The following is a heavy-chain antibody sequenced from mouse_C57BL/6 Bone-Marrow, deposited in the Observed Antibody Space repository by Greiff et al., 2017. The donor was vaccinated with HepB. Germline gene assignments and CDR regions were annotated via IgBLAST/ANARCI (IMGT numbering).Heavy chain of an antibody. J-gene: IGHJ3*01. CDR1: GYTFTSYW. Sequence: QVQLQQPGAELVKPGASVKVSCKASGYTFTSYWMHWVKQRPGQGLEWIGRIDPSDSDTNYNQKFKGKATLTVDKSSSTAYMQLSSLTSEDSAVYHCAGTVVAEGFAYWGQGTLVTVSA. CDR2: IDPSDSDT. D-gene: IGHD1-1*01. V-gene: IGHV1-74*01. CDR3: AGTVVAEGFAY.